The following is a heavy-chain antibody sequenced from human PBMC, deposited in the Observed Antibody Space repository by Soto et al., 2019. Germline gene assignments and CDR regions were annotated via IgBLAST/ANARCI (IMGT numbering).Heavy chain of an antibody. CDR1: GYTFTSYY. D-gene: IGHD5-18*01. CDR3: ARAQFYGYLESLGYYGMDV. V-gene: IGHV1-46*01. J-gene: IGHJ6*02. CDR2: INPSGGST. Sequence: GASVKVSCKASGYTFTSYYMHWVRQAPGQGLEWMGIINPSGGSTSYAQKFQGRVTMTRDTSTSTVYMELSSLRSEDTAVYYCARAQFYGYLESLGYYGMDVWGQGTTVTVSS.